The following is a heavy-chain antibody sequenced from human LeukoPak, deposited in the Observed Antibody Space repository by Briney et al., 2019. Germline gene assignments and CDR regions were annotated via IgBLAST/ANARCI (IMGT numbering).Heavy chain of an antibody. V-gene: IGHV3-21*01. CDR2: ISSSSSYI. D-gene: IGHD3-3*01. J-gene: IGHJ6*02. CDR3: ARDTPLKGRFLEWLSGDV. CDR1: GFTFSSYS. Sequence: GGSLGLSCAASGFTFSSYSMNWVRQAPGKGLEWVSSISSSSSYIYYADSVKGRFTISRDNAKNSLYLQMNSLRAEDTAVYYCARDTPLKGRFLEWLSGDVWGQGTTVTVSS.